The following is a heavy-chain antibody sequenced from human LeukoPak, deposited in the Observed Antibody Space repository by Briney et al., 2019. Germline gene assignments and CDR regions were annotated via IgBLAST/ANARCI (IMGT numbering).Heavy chain of an antibody. Sequence: GGSLRLSCAASGFTFSSYWMSWVRQAPGKGLEWVANIKQDGSEKYYVDSVKGRFTISRDNAKKSLYLQMNSLRAEDTAVYYCARHLSGITGYTYGRGIDYWGQGTLVTVSS. CDR2: IKQDGSEK. V-gene: IGHV3-7*01. J-gene: IGHJ4*02. CDR3: ARHLSGITGYTYGRGIDY. D-gene: IGHD5-18*01. CDR1: GFTFSSYW.